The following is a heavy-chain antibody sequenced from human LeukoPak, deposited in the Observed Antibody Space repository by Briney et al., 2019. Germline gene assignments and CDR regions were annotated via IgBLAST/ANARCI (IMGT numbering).Heavy chain of an antibody. V-gene: IGHV1-18*01. Sequence: ASVTVSCKASGYTFTSYGISWVRQAPGQGLEWMGWISAYNGNTNYAQKLQGRVTMTTDTSTSTAYMELRSLRSDDTAVYYCARDSAGTDPLDYWGQGTLVTVSS. CDR2: ISAYNGNT. CDR1: GYTFTSYG. D-gene: IGHD6-19*01. J-gene: IGHJ4*02. CDR3: ARDSAGTDPLDY.